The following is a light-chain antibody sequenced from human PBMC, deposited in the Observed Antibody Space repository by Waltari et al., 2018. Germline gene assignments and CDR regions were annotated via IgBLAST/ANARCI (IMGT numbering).Light chain of an antibody. CDR1: QGISNY. V-gene: IGKV1-27*01. Sequence: DIQMIQSPSSLSASVGDRVTTTCRASQGISNYLAWYQQKPGKVPKLLIYAASTLQSGVPSRFSGSGSGTDFTLTISSPQPEDVATYYCQKYNSAPLAFGPGTKVDIK. CDR3: QKYNSAPLA. CDR2: AAS. J-gene: IGKJ3*01.